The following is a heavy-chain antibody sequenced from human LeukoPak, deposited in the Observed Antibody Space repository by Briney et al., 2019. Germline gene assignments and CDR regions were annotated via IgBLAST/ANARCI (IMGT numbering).Heavy chain of an antibody. V-gene: IGHV3-11*01. J-gene: IGHJ4*02. CDR2: ISSSGSTI. Sequence: GGSLRLSCAASGFTFSDYYMSWIRQAPGKGLEWVSYISSSGSTIYYADSVKGRFTISRDNAKNSLYLQMNSLRAGDTAVYYCARDVYYDSSGYLGYWGQGTLVTVSS. CDR3: ARDVYYDSSGYLGY. CDR1: GFTFSDYY. D-gene: IGHD3-22*01.